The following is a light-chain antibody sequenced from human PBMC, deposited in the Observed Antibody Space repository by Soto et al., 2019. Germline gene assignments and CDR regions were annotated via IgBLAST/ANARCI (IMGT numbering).Light chain of an antibody. CDR2: GAS. CDR1: QSVSSSN. CDR3: QQYDTSPWT. J-gene: IGKJ1*01. V-gene: IGKV3-20*01. Sequence: EIVLTQSPGTLSLSPGERATLSCRASQSVSSSNLAWYQQKPGQAPRLLIYGASSRATGIPDRFSGSGSGTDFTLTISRLEPEDFAVYYCQQYDTSPWTFGQGTKVDIK.